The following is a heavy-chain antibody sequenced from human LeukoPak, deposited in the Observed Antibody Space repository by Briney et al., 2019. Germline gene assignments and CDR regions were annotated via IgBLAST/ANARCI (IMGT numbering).Heavy chain of an antibody. CDR3: ARGRDGYNFPFDY. CDR2: INPNSGGT. Sequence: ASVKVSCKASGYTFTGYYMHWVRQAPGQGLEWMGWINPNSGGTNYAQKFQGRVTMTSDTSISTAYMELSRLRSDDTAVYYCARGRDGYNFPFDYWGQGTLVTVSS. V-gene: IGHV1-2*02. CDR1: GYTFTGYY. J-gene: IGHJ4*02. D-gene: IGHD5-24*01.